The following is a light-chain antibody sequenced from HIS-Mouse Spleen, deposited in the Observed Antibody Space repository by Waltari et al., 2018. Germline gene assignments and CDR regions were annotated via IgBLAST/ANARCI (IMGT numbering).Light chain of an antibody. J-gene: IGLJ2*01. CDR1: SSDAGSYNL. CDR2: EGS. V-gene: IGLV2-23*01. Sequence: QSALTQPASVSGSPGQSITISCPGTSSDAGSYNLVSWYQQHPGKAPKLMIYEGSKRPSGVSNRFSGSKSGSTASLTISGLQAEDEADYYCCSYAGSSTFVVFGGGTKLTVL. CDR3: CSYAGSSTFVV.